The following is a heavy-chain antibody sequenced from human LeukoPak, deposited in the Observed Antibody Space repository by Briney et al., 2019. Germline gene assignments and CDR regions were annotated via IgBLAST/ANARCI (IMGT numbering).Heavy chain of an antibody. J-gene: IGHJ4*02. CDR1: GGSFSGSY. CDR3: ARGLSWSLPLDGSFDY. V-gene: IGHV4-34*01. D-gene: IGHD3/OR15-3a*01. Sequence: SESLSLTCAVYGGSFSGSYWGWIRQPPGKGLEWIGEINHSGSTNYNPSLKSRVIISVDTSKNQFSLKRSSVSAADTAVYYCARGLSWSLPLDGSFDYCGQGTLVTVSS. CDR2: INHSGST.